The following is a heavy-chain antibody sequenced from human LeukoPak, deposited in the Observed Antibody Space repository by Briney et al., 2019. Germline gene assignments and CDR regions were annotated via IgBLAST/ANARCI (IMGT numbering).Heavy chain of an antibody. CDR2: IYNSGTT. Sequence: SETLSLTCTVSGGSLSSGSISSYYWSWVRQPAGKGLEWTGRIYNSGTTNYNPSLKSRVTMSVDTSKNQLSLKLNSVTAADTAVYYCARGAPSDYWGQGTLVTVSS. V-gene: IGHV4-4*07. J-gene: IGHJ4*02. CDR3: ARGAPSDY. CDR1: GGSLSSGSISSYY.